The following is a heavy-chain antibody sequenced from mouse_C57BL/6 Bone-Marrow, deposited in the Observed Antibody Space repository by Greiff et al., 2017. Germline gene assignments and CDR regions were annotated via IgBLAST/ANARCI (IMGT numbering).Heavy chain of an antibody. CDR1: GFSLTSYG. CDR2: IWSGVST. Sequence: VMLVESGPGLVQPSQSLSITCTVSGFSLTSYGVHWVRQPPGKGLEWLGVIWSGVSTDYNAAFISRLSISKDNSKSQVFFKMNSLRADDTAIYSCAIRRGYYYAMYDWGQGASDTVSS. J-gene: IGHJ4*01. CDR3: AIRRGYYYAMYD. D-gene: IGHD2-12*01. V-gene: IGHV2-4*01.